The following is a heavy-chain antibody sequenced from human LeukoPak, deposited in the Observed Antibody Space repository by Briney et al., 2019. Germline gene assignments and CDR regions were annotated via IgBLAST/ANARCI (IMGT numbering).Heavy chain of an antibody. D-gene: IGHD3-10*01. Sequence: GGSLRLSCAASGFTFSNYWMGWVRQAPGKGLEWVANIKQDGSEKRYVDPVKGRFTISRDNAENSLYLQMNSLRAEDTAVYYCAKDMGLLWFGELLAFDYWGQGTLVTVSS. J-gene: IGHJ4*02. V-gene: IGHV3-7*03. CDR3: AKDMGLLWFGELLAFDY. CDR2: IKQDGSEK. CDR1: GFTFSNYW.